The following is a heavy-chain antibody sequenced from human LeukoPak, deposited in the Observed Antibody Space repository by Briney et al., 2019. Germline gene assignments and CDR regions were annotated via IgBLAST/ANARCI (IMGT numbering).Heavy chain of an antibody. J-gene: IGHJ4*02. CDR1: GGSISSGGYY. CDR2: IYYSGST. CDR3: ALGSEFGELSSNY. D-gene: IGHD3-10*01. Sequence: SQTLSLTCTVSGGSISSGGYYWSWIRQHPGKGLEWIGYIYYSGSTYYNPSLKSRVTISVDTSKNQFSLKLSSVTAADTAVYYCALGSEFGELSSNYWGQGTLVTVSS. V-gene: IGHV4-31*03.